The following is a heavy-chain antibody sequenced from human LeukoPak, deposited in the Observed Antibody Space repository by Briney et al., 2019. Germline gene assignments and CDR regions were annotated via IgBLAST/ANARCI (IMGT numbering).Heavy chain of an antibody. V-gene: IGHV1-58*01. CDR2: IVVGSGNT. J-gene: IGHJ6*03. CDR1: GFTFTSSA. Sequence: SVKVSCKASGFTFTSSAVQWVRQARGQRLEWIGWIVVGSGNTNYAQKFQERVTITRDMSTSTAYMELSSLRSEDTAVYYCAAGQIAAPNYYYYYMDVWGKGTTVTVSS. CDR3: AAGQIAAPNYYYYYMDV. D-gene: IGHD6-6*01.